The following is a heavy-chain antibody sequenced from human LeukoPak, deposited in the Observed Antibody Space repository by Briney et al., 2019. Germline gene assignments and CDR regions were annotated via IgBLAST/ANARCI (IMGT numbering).Heavy chain of an antibody. CDR3: ARGGMTTPNTGDAFDI. V-gene: IGHV4-34*01. CDR2: INHSGST. CDR1: GGSFSNYY. Sequence: SETLSLTCAVYGGSFSNYYWSWIRQPPGKGLEWIGEINHSGSTNYNPSLKSRVTISVDTSKNQFSLKLSSVTAADTAVYYCARGGMTTPNTGDAFDIWGQGTMVTVSS. J-gene: IGHJ3*02. D-gene: IGHD4-17*01.